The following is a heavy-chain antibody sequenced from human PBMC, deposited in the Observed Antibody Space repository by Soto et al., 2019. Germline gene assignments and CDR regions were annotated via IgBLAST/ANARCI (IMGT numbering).Heavy chain of an antibody. CDR2: INAGNGST. D-gene: IGHD3-10*01. CDR1: GYTFTSYA. V-gene: IGHV1-3*01. J-gene: IGHJ6*02. Sequence: ASVKVSCKASGYTFTSYAMHWVRQAPGQRLEWMGWINAGNGSTKYSQKFQGRVTITRDTSASTAYMELSSLRSEDTAVYYCARAITMVRGVVTIYYYGMDVWGQGTTVTVSS. CDR3: ARAITMVRGVVTIYYYGMDV.